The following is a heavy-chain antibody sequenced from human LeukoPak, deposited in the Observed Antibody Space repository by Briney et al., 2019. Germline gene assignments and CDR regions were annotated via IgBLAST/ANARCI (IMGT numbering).Heavy chain of an antibody. V-gene: IGHV3-21*04. CDR1: GFTFSSHS. CDR2: ISSTGSYI. J-gene: IGHJ4*02. CDR3: ARDRLHYYGSGSL. Sequence: GGSLRLSCAASGFTFSSHSMNWVRQVPGKGLEWVSLISSTGSYIYEADSMKGRFTISRDNAENSLYLQMNSLRAEDTAVYYCARDRLHYYGSGSLWGQGTLVTVSS. D-gene: IGHD3-10*01.